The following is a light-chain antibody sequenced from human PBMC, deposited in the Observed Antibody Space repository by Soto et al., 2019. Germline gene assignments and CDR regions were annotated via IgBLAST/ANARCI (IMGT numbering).Light chain of an antibody. CDR3: SSYTACSTYV. V-gene: IGLV2-14*03. Sequence: QSVLTQPASVSGSPGQSITISCTGTSSDVGGYNYVSWYQHHPGKAPKLMIFDVSNRPSGVSNRFSGSKSGNTASLTISGLQADVYAYYYCSSYTACSTYVFGTGTKATVL. CDR1: SSDVGGYNY. CDR2: DVS. J-gene: IGLJ1*01.